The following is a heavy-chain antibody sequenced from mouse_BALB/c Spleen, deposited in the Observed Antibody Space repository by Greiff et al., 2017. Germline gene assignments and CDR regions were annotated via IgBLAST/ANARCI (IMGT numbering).Heavy chain of an antibody. CDR2: IYPGNSDT. J-gene: IGHJ1*01. D-gene: IGHD1-2*01. V-gene: IGHV1-5*01. CDR3: TRGGYGRWYFDV. Sequence: VQLQQSGTVLARPGASVKMSCKASGYSFTSYWMHWVKQRPGQGLEWIGAIYPGNSDTSYNQKFKGKAKLTAVTSASTAYMELSSLTNEDSAVYYCTRGGYGRWYFDVWGAGTTVTVSS. CDR1: GYSFTSYW.